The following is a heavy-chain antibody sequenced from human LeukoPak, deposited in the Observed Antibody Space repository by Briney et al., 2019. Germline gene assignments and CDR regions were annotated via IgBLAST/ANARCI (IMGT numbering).Heavy chain of an antibody. CDR2: IYYSGST. V-gene: IGHV4-59*08. CDR3: ARYRTRSAGMDV. J-gene: IGHJ6*02. CDR1: GGSISSYY. Sequence: SETLSLTCTVSGGSISSYYWSWIRQPPGKGLEWIGYIYYSGSTNYNPSLKSRVTISVDTSKNQFSLKLSSVTAADTAVYYCARYRTRSAGMDVWGQGTTVTVSS. D-gene: IGHD3-3*01.